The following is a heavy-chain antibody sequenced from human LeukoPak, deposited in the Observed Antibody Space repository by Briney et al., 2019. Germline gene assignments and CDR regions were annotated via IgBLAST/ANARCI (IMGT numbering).Heavy chain of an antibody. Sequence: GASVKVSCKASGYTFTSYGISWVRQAPGQGLEWMGGIIPIFGTANYAQKFQGRVTITADESTSTAYMELSSLRSEDTAVYYCARESLVGPYYDSSGYYPYFDYWGQGTLVTVSS. CDR2: IIPIFGTA. D-gene: IGHD3-22*01. CDR3: ARESLVGPYYDSSGYYPYFDY. J-gene: IGHJ4*02. V-gene: IGHV1-69*13. CDR1: GYTFTSYG.